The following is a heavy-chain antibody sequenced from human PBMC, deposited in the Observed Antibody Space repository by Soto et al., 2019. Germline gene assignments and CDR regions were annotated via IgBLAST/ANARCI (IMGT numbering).Heavy chain of an antibody. CDR3: ASPDANYDFWSGYFYFDY. D-gene: IGHD3-3*01. CDR1: GFTFSSYA. Sequence: EVQLLESGGGLVQPGGSLRLSCAASGFTFSSYAMSWVRQAPGKGLEWVSAISGSGGSTYYADSVKGRFTISRDNSKHTLYLQMNSLRAEDTAVYYCASPDANYDFWSGYFYFDYWGQGTLVTVSS. J-gene: IGHJ4*02. CDR2: ISGSGGST. V-gene: IGHV3-23*01.